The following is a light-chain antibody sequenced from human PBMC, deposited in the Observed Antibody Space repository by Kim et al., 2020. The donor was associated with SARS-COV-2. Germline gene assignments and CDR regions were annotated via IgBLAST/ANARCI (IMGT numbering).Light chain of an antibody. Sequence: SYELTQPPSVSVSPGQTASITCSGDKLGDKYACWYQQKPGQSPVLVIYQDSKRLSGIPERFSGSNSGNTATLTISGTQSMDEADYYCQAWDSSTEVFGTGTKVTVL. CDR2: QDS. V-gene: IGLV3-1*01. CDR3: QAWDSSTEV. CDR1: KLGDKY. J-gene: IGLJ1*01.